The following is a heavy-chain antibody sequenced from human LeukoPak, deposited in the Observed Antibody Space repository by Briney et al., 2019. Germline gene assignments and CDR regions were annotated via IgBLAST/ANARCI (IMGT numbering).Heavy chain of an antibody. CDR2: ISPNSGGT. V-gene: IGHV1-2*02. Sequence: ASVRVSCKASGYTFSGYYMHWVRLAPGQGLQWMGWISPNSGGTHYAQKFQGRVTMTRDTSISTAYIERRRVRSDDTAIYYCARAVAGYVKNDYWGQGTLVTVSS. D-gene: IGHD6-19*01. J-gene: IGHJ4*02. CDR1: GYTFSGYY. CDR3: ARAVAGYVKNDY.